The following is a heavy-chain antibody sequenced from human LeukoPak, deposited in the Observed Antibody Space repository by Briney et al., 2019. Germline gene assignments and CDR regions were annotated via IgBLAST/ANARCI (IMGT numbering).Heavy chain of an antibody. Sequence: GGSLRLSCAASGFTFNTYAMNWVRQAPGKGLEWVALISYDGNFRNYAESVKGRFTISRDNSKNTVHLQMNSLGAEDTAVYYCARPAPPGGIVYGFHIWGQGTMVTVSS. V-gene: IGHV3-30*04. D-gene: IGHD3-16*02. CDR1: GFTFNTYA. CDR3: ARPAPPGGIVYGFHI. CDR2: ISYDGNFR. J-gene: IGHJ3*02.